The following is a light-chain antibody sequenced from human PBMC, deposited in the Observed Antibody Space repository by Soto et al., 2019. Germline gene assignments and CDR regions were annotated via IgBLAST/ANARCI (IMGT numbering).Light chain of an antibody. Sequence: DIQMTQSPSTLSASVGDRVTITCRASQTIDSWLAWYQQRPGKPPNLLIYKASTLTSGVPSRFSGSGSVTEFTITTNSLQADDFAAYYCQQYRIYSGTFGEGTKVEIK. CDR1: QTIDSW. V-gene: IGKV1-5*03. J-gene: IGKJ1*01. CDR2: KAS. CDR3: QQYRIYSGT.